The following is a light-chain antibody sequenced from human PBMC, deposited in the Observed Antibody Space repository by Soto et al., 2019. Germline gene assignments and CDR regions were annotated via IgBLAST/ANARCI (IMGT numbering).Light chain of an antibody. CDR3: SSYTSSSTRV. V-gene: IGLV2-14*03. CDR2: EFS. Sequence: QSALTQPASVSGSPGQSITISCTGTSSDVCAYDFVSWYQQHPDKAPKLMIYEFSNRPSGVSNRFSGSKSVNTATLTISGLQAEDEADYYCSSYTSSSTRVFGTGTKVTVL. J-gene: IGLJ1*01. CDR1: SSDVCAYDF.